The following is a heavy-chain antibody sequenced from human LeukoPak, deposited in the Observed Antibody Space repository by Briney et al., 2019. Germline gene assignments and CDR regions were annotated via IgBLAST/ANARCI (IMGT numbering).Heavy chain of an antibody. Sequence: PGGSLRLSCAVSGFTFSSYAMSWVRRAPGKGLEWVSAISGAGTRTYYADSVKGRFSISRDNFQNTMYLQMNSLRAEDTAVYYCTNGRGEFGELSHDYWGQGTLVTVSS. CDR1: GFTFSSYA. J-gene: IGHJ4*02. V-gene: IGHV3-23*01. D-gene: IGHD3-10*01. CDR3: TNGRGEFGELSHDY. CDR2: ISGAGTRT.